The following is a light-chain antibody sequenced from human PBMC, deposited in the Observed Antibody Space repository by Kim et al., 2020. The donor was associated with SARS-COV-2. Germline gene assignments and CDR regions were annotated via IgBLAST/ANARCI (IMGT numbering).Light chain of an antibody. J-gene: IGLJ2*01. CDR3: QAWDSTTVI. Sequence: SYELTQPPSVSVSPGQTASISCSGDKLGDKYACWYQQRPGQSPVLVIYEDTRRPSGIPERFSASTSGNTDTLTISGTQAMDEADYYCQAWDSTTVIFGGGTKLTVL. CDR1: KLGDKY. V-gene: IGLV3-1*01. CDR2: EDT.